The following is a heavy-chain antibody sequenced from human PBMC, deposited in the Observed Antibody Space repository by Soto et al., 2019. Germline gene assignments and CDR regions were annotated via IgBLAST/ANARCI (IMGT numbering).Heavy chain of an antibody. V-gene: IGHV4-30-4*01. CDR1: GVSISSGDYN. Sequence: QVQLQESGPGLVKPSQTLSLTCTVSGVSISSGDYNWSWIRQHPGKGLEWIGYIYYSGSAHYNPYLKIRVTIAVDTSKNHFSLNLSSVTAADTAMYYCARAGVPTIYPRNNWFDPWGQGTLVTVSS. CDR2: IYYSGSA. CDR3: ARAGVPTIYPRNNWFDP. D-gene: IGHD5-12*01. J-gene: IGHJ5*02.